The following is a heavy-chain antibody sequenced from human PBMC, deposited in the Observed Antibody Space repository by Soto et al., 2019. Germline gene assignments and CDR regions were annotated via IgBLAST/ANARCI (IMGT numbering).Heavy chain of an antibody. CDR1: GGSISSSSYY. CDR2: IYYSGST. Sequence: QLQLQESGPGLVKPSETLSLTCTVSGGSISSSSYYWGWIRQPPGKGLEWIGSIYYSGSTYYNPSLKSRVTISVDTSKNQFSRKLSSVTAADTAVYYCARQRYDSSGSTWFDPWGQGTLVTVSS. V-gene: IGHV4-39*01. J-gene: IGHJ5*02. CDR3: ARQRYDSSGSTWFDP. D-gene: IGHD3-22*01.